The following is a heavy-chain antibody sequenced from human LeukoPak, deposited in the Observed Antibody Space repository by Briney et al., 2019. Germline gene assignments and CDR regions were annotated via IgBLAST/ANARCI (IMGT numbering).Heavy chain of an antibody. CDR2: TYYRGST. CDR3: ARGPLNWFDP. V-gene: IGHV4-31*03. J-gene: IGHJ5*02. Sequence: ESGPGLAKPSPTLSLTCTVSGGSISSGGYYWSWIRQHPGKGLEWLGYTYYRGSTYYNPSLKSRVTISGDTSKNQFSLKLSSVTAADTAVYYCARGPLNWFDPWGQGSLVTVS. CDR1: GGSISSGGYY.